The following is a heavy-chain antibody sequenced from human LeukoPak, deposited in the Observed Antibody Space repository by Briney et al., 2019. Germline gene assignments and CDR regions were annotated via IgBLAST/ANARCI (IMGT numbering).Heavy chain of an antibody. V-gene: IGHV4-38-2*01. CDR1: GYSISSGYY. CDR3: ARHSTSSTTDAFDI. D-gene: IGHD6-13*01. CDR2: IYHSGST. Sequence: SETLSLTCAVSGYSISSGYYWGWIRQPPGKGLEWIGSIYHSGSTYYNPSLKSRVTISVDTSKNQFSPKLSSVTAADTAVYYCARHSTSSTTDAFDIWGQGTMVTVSS. J-gene: IGHJ3*02.